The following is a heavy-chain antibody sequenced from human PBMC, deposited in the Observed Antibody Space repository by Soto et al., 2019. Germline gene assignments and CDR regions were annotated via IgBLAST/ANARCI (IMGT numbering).Heavy chain of an antibody. CDR2: IYYSGST. D-gene: IGHD5-12*01. CDR1: GGSISSSSYY. CDR3: ARLSNSGYDSPTFDY. Sequence: SETLSLTCTVSGGSISSSSYYWGWIRQPPGKGLEWIGSIYYSGSTYYNPSLKSRVTISVDTSKNQFSLKLSSVTAADTAVYYCARLSNSGYDSPTFDYWGQGTLVTVSS. J-gene: IGHJ4*02. V-gene: IGHV4-39*01.